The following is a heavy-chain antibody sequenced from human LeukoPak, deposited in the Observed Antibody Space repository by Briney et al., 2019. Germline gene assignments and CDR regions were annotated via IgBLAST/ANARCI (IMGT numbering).Heavy chain of an antibody. D-gene: IGHD1-26*01. CDR3: ASVFVVGATPGMDV. Sequence: SETLSLTCTVSGGSISSDYWGWIRQPPGKGLEWIRYIYYSGSNNYHPSLKSRVPISVATSKTQFSLKLRSVTAAETAVYYCASVFVVGATPGMDVWGQGTTVTVSS. V-gene: IGHV4-59*01. J-gene: IGHJ6*02. CDR2: IYYSGSN. CDR1: GGSISSDY.